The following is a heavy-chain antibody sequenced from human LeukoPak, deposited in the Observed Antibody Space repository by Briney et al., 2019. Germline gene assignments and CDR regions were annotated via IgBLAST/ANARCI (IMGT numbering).Heavy chain of an antibody. D-gene: IGHD6-19*01. Sequence: ASVKVSCKASGGTFSSYAISWVRQAPGQGLEWMGWISVNNGNTNYAQKLQGRVTMTTDTSTSTAYMELRSLRSDDTAVYYCARDPSYSSGWTYYYYYYGMDVWGQGTTVTVSS. CDR3: ARDPSYSSGWTYYYYYYGMDV. CDR1: GGTFSSYA. CDR2: ISVNNGNT. J-gene: IGHJ6*02. V-gene: IGHV1-18*01.